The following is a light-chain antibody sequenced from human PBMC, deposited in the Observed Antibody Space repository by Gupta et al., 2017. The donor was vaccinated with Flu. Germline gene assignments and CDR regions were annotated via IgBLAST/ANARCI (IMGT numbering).Light chain of an antibody. Sequence: DIQMTQSPSTLSAFVVDRVAITCQASQSISSWLGWYQQKSVKAPKLIIYKASSQESGVPSRFGRRGPGKEFTLTISSRQDDDFANYYVQHSYSYQTFGPGSNAGI. V-gene: IGKV1-5*03. CDR2: KAS. CDR1: QSISSW. CDR3: QHSYSYQT. J-gene: IGKJ1*01.